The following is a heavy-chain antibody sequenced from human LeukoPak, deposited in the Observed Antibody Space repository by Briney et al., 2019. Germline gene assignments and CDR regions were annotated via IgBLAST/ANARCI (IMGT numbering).Heavy chain of an antibody. J-gene: IGHJ4*02. CDR3: SRQVVGNDY. CDR2: INHSGYT. CDR1: GESSFSNYY. V-gene: IGHV4-34*01. Sequence: PSETLSLTCAVYGESSFSNYYWSWIRQTPGGALGWIGEINHSGYTNYNPSLKSRVTPSIDTSKNQFSLRLNSVTAADTAVYYCSRQVVGNDYWGQGTLVTVSS. D-gene: IGHD3-22*01.